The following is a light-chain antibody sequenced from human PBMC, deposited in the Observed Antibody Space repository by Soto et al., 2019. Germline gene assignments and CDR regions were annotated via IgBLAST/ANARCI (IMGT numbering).Light chain of an antibody. CDR2: EVS. Sequence: QSVLTQPASVSGSPGQSITISCTGTSSDVGGYNYVSWYPQHPGKTPKLLIFEVSNRPSGDSNRFSGSKSGNTASLTIPGLQAEDEADYYCSSSTGSSTYVFGTGTKVTVL. CDR3: SSSTGSSTYV. CDR1: SSDVGGYNY. V-gene: IGLV2-14*01. J-gene: IGLJ1*01.